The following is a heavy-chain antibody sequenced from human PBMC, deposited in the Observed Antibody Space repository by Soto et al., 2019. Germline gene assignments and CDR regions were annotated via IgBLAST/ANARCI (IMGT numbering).Heavy chain of an antibody. CDR1: GYTFTSYA. CDR2: INAGNGNT. D-gene: IGHD3-22*01. V-gene: IGHV1-3*01. Sequence: GASVKVSCKASGYTFTSYAMHWVRQAPGQRLEWMGWINAGNGNTKYSQKFQGRVTITRDTSASTAYMELSSLRSEDTAVYYCARGLTYYYDSSGSNFDYWGQGTLVTVSS. CDR3: ARGLTYYYDSSGSNFDY. J-gene: IGHJ4*02.